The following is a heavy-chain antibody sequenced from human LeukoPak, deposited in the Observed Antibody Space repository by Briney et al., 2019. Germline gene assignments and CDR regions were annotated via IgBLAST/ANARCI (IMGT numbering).Heavy chain of an antibody. CDR3: AKDLERHIVVVTASAVDY. V-gene: IGHV3-30*18. Sequence: GGSLRLSCAASGFTFSCYGMHWVRQAPGKGLEWVAVISYDGSNKYYADSVKGRFTISRDNSKNTLYLQMNSLRAEDTAVYYCAKDLERHIVVVTASAVDYWGQGTLVTVSS. CDR1: GFTFSCYG. J-gene: IGHJ4*02. CDR2: ISYDGSNK. D-gene: IGHD2-21*02.